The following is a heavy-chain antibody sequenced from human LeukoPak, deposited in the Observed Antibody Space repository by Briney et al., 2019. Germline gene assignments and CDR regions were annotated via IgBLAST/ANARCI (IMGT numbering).Heavy chain of an antibody. D-gene: IGHD3-10*01. CDR3: ARCAYGLSYYYYGMDV. CDR2: INAGNGNT. J-gene: IGHJ6*02. Sequence: ASVKVSCKAPGYTFTSYAMHWVRQAPGQRLEWMGWINAGNGNTKYSQKFQGRVTITRDTSASTAYMELSSLRSEDTAVYYCARCAYGLSYYYYGMDVWGQGTTVTVSS. V-gene: IGHV1-3*01. CDR1: GYTFTSYA.